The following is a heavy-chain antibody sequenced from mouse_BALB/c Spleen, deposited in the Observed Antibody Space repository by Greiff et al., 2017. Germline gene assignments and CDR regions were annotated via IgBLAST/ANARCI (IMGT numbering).Heavy chain of an antibody. D-gene: IGHD2-2*01. Sequence: VQLQQSGAELARPGASVKLSCKASGYTFTSYWMQWVKQRPGQGLEWIGAIYPGDGDTRYTQKFKGKATLTADKSSSTAYMQLSSLASEDSAVYYCARNIYYGYDWFAYWGQGTLVTVSA. V-gene: IGHV1-87*01. CDR1: GYTFTSYW. CDR3: ARNIYYGYDWFAY. J-gene: IGHJ3*01. CDR2: IYPGDGDT.